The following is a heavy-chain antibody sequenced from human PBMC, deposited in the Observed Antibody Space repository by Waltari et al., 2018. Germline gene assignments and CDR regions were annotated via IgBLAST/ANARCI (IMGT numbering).Heavy chain of an antibody. Sequence: EVQLVESGGGLVQPGGSLRLSCAASGFTFSSYAMSWVRQAPGKGLEWVSYISSSSSTIYYADSVKGRFTISRDNAKNSLYLQMNSLRAEDTAVYYCAREGGTYGDYLGYDYWGQGTLVTVSS. CDR3: AREGGTYGDYLGYDY. J-gene: IGHJ4*02. D-gene: IGHD4-17*01. CDR1: GFTFSSYA. V-gene: IGHV3-48*01. CDR2: ISSSSSTI.